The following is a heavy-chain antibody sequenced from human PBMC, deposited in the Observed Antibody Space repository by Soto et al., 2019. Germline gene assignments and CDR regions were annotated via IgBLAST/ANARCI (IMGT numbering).Heavy chain of an antibody. J-gene: IGHJ3*02. CDR2: INYKIDYT. CDR3: ARNLLNYVFLSVYYKSPEDSFDI. V-gene: IGHV1-18*01. Sequence: VASVKVSCKASGYAFINYGINWARQAPGQGLEWLGWINYKIDYTKYAQKLQDRVTLTADTSTSTAYMELSSLRSEDTAVYYCARNLLNYVFLSVYYKSPEDSFDIWGKGTMVTVSS. CDR1: GYAFINYG. D-gene: IGHD3-9*01.